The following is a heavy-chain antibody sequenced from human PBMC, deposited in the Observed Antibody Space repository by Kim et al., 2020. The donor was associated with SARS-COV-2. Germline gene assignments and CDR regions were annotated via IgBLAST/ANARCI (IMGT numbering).Heavy chain of an antibody. CDR3: ARGIFGVVIIPYYYYYMDV. CDR2: ISYSGRT. V-gene: IGHV4-39*01. CDR1: GGSISSNDYY. D-gene: IGHD3-3*01. Sequence: SETLSLTCTVSGGSISSNDYYWDWIRQPPGKGLERIGSISYSGRTYYNPSLKSRVTISVDTSKNQISLKLSSVTAADTGVYYCARGIFGVVIIPYYYYYMDVWGKGTTVTVSS. J-gene: IGHJ6*03.